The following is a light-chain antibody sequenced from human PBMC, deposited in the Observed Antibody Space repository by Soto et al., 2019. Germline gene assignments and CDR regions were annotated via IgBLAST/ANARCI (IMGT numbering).Light chain of an antibody. CDR3: GTYTSSSTLV. CDR2: DVS. J-gene: IGLJ2*01. CDR1: SSAVGGYKY. Sequence: QSALTQPASVSGSPGQSITISCTGTSSAVGGYKYVSWYQQHPGKAPKLMIYDVSNRPSGVSNRFSGSKSGNTASLTISGLQAEDEADYYCGTYTSSSTLVFGGGTKLTVL. V-gene: IGLV2-14*01.